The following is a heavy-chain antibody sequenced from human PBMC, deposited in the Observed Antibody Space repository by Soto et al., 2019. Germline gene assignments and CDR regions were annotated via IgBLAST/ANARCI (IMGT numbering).Heavy chain of an antibody. CDR1: GYTFTSYG. D-gene: IGHD3-16*02. V-gene: IGHV1-18*01. J-gene: IGHJ6*02. CDR3: ARNLIWGELSKWAV. Sequence: ASVKVSCKASGYTFTSYGIRWVRQAPGQGLEWMGWISAYNGNTNYAQKLQGRVTMTTDTSTSTAYMELRSLRSDDTAVYYCARNLIWGELSKWAVWGQGTTVTFSS. CDR2: ISAYNGNT.